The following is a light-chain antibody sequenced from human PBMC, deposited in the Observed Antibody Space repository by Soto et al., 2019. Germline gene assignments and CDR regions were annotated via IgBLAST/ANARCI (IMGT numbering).Light chain of an antibody. J-gene: IGKJ1*01. CDR2: GAS. V-gene: IGKV3-20*01. CDR1: QSVSGRD. CDR3: PQYGSSRWT. Sequence: EIVLTQAPGTLYFSPGERATLSCRASQSVSGRDLAWDQQRPGQAPRLLISGASSRATGTPYRFSGSGSGTDFTITVTRLEPEDFAVYYCPQYGSSRWTFGRGTKVEIK.